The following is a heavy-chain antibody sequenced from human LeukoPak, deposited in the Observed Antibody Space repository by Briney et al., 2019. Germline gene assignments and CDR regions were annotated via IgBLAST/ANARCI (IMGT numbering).Heavy chain of an antibody. V-gene: IGHV3-7*04. D-gene: IGHD2-21*01. CDR3: VRGDWYFES. Sequence: GGSLRLSCVTSGFNFSDSRMTWVRQAPGKGLQWVANVNRDGTEKHFLDSVEGRFTISRDNAKKSLYLQMSSLRPQDTAVYFCVRGDWYFESWGQGTLVPVSS. CDR1: GFNFSDSR. CDR2: VNRDGTEK. J-gene: IGHJ4*02.